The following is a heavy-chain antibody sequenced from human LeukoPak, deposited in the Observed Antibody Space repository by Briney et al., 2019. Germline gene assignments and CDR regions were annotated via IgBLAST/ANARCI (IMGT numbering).Heavy chain of an antibody. CDR1: GYTLTKLS. J-gene: IGHJ6*02. CDR2: FDPADGET. CDR3: ANLLLEIAVGSGVHGRDV. V-gene: IGHV1-24*01. D-gene: IGHD2-2*01. Sequence: ASVKVSCKVSGYTLTKLSMHWVRQAPGKGLEWMGGFDPADGETIYAQKFQGRVSMTEDTSTDTAYMELSSLRSEDTAVYYCANLLLEIAVGSGVHGRDVWGQGTTVTVSS.